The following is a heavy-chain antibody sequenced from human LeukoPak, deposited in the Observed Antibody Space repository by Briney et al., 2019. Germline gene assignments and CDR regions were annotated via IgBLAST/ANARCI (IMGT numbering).Heavy chain of an antibody. CDR1: GGSISSGGYY. D-gene: IGHD3-22*01. CDR2: IYYSGST. J-gene: IGHJ5*02. V-gene: IGHV4-31*03. Sequence: PSETLSLTCTVSGGSISSGGYYWSWIRQHPGKGLEWIGYIYYSGSTYYNPSLKSRVTISVDTSKNQFSLKLSSVTAADTAVYYCARGRKYYYDSSGYYYLNWFDPWGQGTLVTVSS. CDR3: ARGRKYYYDSSGYYYLNWFDP.